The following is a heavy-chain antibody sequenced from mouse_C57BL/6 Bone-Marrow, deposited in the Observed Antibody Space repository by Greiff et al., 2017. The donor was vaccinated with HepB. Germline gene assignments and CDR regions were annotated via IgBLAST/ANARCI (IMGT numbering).Heavy chain of an antibody. CDR1: GYTFTDYE. V-gene: IGHV1-15*01. CDR3: TRKAGTAPYYLDY. Sequence: VQLQQSGAELVRPGASVTLSCKASGYTFTDYEMHWVKQTPVHGLEWIGAIDPETGGTAYNQKFKGKAILTADKSSSTAYMELRSLTSEDSAVYYCTRKAGTAPYYLDYWGQGTTLTVSS. CDR2: IDPETGGT. J-gene: IGHJ2*01. D-gene: IGHD2-14*01.